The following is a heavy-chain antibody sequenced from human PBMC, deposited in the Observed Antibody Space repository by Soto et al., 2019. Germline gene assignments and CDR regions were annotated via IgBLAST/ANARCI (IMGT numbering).Heavy chain of an antibody. CDR1: GFTFSSYG. V-gene: IGHV3-30*18. CDR2: ISYDGSNK. J-gene: IGHJ3*01. Sequence: QVQLVESGGGVVQPGRSLRLSCAASGFTFSSYGMHWVRQAPGKGLEWVAVISYDGSNKYYADSVKGRFTISRDNSKNTLYLQMNSLRAEDTAVYYCAKEFSPYYDILIPWGQGTMVTVSS. D-gene: IGHD3-9*01. CDR3: AKEFSPYYDILIP.